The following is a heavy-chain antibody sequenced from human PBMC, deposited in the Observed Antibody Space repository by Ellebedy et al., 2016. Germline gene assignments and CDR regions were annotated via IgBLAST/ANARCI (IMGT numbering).Heavy chain of an antibody. V-gene: IGHV4-34*12. CDR3: ARVGAHYYYYIDV. D-gene: IGHD6-6*01. CDR1: GGPFIGYY. Sequence: SETLSLXCAVYGGPFIGYYWSWVRQSPGKGLEWIGEIIQSGSTKYNPSLKSRVSISIDTSKDQFSLKLSSVTAADTAVYYCARVGAHYYYYIDVWGKGTTVTVSS. CDR2: IIQSGST. J-gene: IGHJ6*03.